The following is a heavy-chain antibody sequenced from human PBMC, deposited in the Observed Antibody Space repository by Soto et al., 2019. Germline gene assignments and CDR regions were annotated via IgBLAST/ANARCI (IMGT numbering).Heavy chain of an antibody. CDR2: IYHGGTT. J-gene: IGHJ4*01. CDR3: ARVHVLVVAAITFDY. D-gene: IGHD2-8*02. V-gene: IGHV4-38-2*01. CDR1: GYSLSSGSY. Sequence: SETLSLTCAVSGYSLSSGSYWGWIRQPPGKGPEWIAGIYHGGTTFYNPSLKSRVTLSVDTSKNHYSLKLRSVTAADTAVYYCARVHVLVVAAITFDYWWPGTLVT.